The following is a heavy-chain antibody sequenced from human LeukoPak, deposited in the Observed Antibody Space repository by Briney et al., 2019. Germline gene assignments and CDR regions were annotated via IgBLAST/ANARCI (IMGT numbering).Heavy chain of an antibody. CDR3: AKCRGTGSCYSGGIDY. CDR2: VSYDGGHK. D-gene: IGHD2-15*01. Sequence: PGRSLRLSCVASGFTFGSHGMHWVRQAPGKALEWVAAVSYDGGHKYHADSVKGRFTISRDNSKNILYLEMSSLRGEDTAVYSCAKCRGTGSCYSGGIDYLGQGTLVTVSS. CDR1: GFTFGSHG. V-gene: IGHV3-30*18. J-gene: IGHJ4*02.